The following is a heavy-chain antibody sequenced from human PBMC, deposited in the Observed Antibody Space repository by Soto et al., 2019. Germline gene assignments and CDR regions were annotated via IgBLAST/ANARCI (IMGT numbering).Heavy chain of an antibody. Sequence: PGGSLRLSCAASGVPFSSYWMSWLRQAPGKGLVWVSNINKDGSSKNYADSVKGRFTISRDNAKNTLYLQMNSLRAEDTAVYYCARDEGASYFDYWGQGTLVTVSS. J-gene: IGHJ4*02. CDR3: ARDEGASYFDY. CDR1: GVPFSSYW. CDR2: INKDGSSK. V-gene: IGHV3-74*01. D-gene: IGHD2-15*01.